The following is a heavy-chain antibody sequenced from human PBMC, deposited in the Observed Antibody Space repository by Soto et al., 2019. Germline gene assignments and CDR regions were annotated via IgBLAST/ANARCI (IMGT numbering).Heavy chain of an antibody. Sequence: TSGTPSLPCPVFGGSIRSSSYFWGWVRQPPGKRLEWIGSIYYSGSTYYNPSLKSRVTISVDTSKNQFSLKLSSVTAADTAVYYCARRRISTSAYWGIEDYYGMDVWGQGTTVTVSS. CDR1: GGSIRSSSYF. J-gene: IGHJ6*02. CDR3: ARRRISTSAYWGIEDYYGMDV. V-gene: IGHV4-39*01. D-gene: IGHD2-2*01. CDR2: IYYSGST.